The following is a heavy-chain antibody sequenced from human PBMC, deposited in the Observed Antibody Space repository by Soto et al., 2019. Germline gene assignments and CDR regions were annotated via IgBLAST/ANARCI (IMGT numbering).Heavy chain of an antibody. CDR2: IYDSGVT. V-gene: IGHV4-59*01. CDR1: GGSISRYY. D-gene: IGHD6-19*01. CDR3: ARGVPYSSGWYF. J-gene: IGHJ4*02. Sequence: PSETLSLTCTVSGGSISRYYWSWIRQPPGKGLEWIGYIYDSGVTNYNPSLNSRVTMSGDTSKKQLSLTLISVTSADTAVYYCARGVPYSSGWYFWGQGFLVTVSS.